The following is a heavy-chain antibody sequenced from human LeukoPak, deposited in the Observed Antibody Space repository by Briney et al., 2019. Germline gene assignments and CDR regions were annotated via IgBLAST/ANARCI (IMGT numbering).Heavy chain of an antibody. V-gene: IGHV3-30*02. Sequence: GGSLRLSCAASGFTVSPPGMHWLRQAPGKGLEWVTFIRFDGSNAYYTDSVKGRFTISRDNSKNTLYLQMNSLTTEDTAVYYCAGDFDYWGQGTLVTVSS. CDR1: GFTVSPPG. CDR3: AGDFDY. CDR2: IRFDGSNA. J-gene: IGHJ4*02.